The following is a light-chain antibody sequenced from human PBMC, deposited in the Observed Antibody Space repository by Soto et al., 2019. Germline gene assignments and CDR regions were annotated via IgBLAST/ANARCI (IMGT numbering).Light chain of an antibody. CDR3: SSYAGTNNPYV. CDR1: SSDVGDYNY. CDR2: EVT. V-gene: IGLV2-8*01. J-gene: IGLJ1*01. Sequence: LTQPPSASGSPGQSVTISCTGTSSDVGDYNYVSWYQHHPGKAPKIMIYEVTKRPSGVPDRFSGSKSGNTASLTVSGLQAEDEADYYCSSYAGTNNPYVFGTGTKVTVL.